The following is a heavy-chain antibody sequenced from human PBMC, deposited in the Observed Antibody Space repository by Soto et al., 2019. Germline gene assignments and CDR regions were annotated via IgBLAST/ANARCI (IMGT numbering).Heavy chain of an antibody. CDR2: IYSGGST. Sequence: EVQLVETGGGLIQPGGSLRLSCAASGFTVSSNYMSWVRQAPWKGLEWVSVIYSGGSTYYADSVKGRFTISRDNSKNTLYLQMNSLRAEDTAVYYCARESALPHGSGSYGYWGQGTLATVSS. V-gene: IGHV3-53*02. CDR1: GFTVSSNY. D-gene: IGHD3-10*01. J-gene: IGHJ4*02. CDR3: ARESALPHGSGSYGY.